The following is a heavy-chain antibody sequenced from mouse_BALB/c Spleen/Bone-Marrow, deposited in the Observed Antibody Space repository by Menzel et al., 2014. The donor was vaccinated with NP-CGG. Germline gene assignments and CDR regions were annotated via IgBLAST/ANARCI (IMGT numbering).Heavy chain of an antibody. D-gene: IGHD1-1*01. J-gene: IGHJ1*01. CDR2: INNNGGST. CDR1: GFTFSSYG. CDR3: AGVYGWYFDV. V-gene: IGHV5-6-3*01. Sequence: DVQLVESGGGLVQPGGSLKLSCVASGFTFSSYGMSWVRQTPDKRLELVATINNNGGSTYYPDSVKGQFTISRDNAKNTLYLQMSSLKSEDTAMYYCAGVYGWYFDVWGAGTTVTVSS.